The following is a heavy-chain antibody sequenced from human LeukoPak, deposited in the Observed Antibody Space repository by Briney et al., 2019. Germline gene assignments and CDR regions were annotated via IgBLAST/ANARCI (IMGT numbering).Heavy chain of an antibody. CDR3: ARMDMDTAMVTNYLDH. J-gene: IGHJ4*02. CDR2: IHPSGSST. V-gene: IGHV1-46*01. CDR1: GYTFTNNY. Sequence: ASVTISCKASGYTFTNNYMHWVRQAPGQGLEWMGVIHPSGSSTNYAQKFQGRVTMTKDTSTSTVYIELNTLGSDDTAVYYCARMDMDTAMVTNYLDHWGQGTLLIVSS. D-gene: IGHD5-18*01.